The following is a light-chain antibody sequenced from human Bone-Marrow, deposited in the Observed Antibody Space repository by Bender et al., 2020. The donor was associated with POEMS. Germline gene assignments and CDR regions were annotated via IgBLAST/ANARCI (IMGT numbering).Light chain of an antibody. CDR3: AVWDDSLNGWV. J-gene: IGLJ3*02. CDR2: SSH. V-gene: IGLV1-44*01. CDR1: SSNIGAHA. Sequence: QSVLTQPPSASGTPGQRVTISCSGGSSNIGAHAVNWYQHLPGTAPKLLINSSHRRPSEVPDRFSGSRSGTSASLAISGLQSEDEADYYWAVWDDSLNGWVFGGGTKLTVL.